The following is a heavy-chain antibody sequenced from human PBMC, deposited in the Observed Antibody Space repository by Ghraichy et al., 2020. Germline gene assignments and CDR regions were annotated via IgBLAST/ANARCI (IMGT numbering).Heavy chain of an antibody. CDR1: GGSVRDTGYY. J-gene: IGHJ6*02. CDR2: IYYTGMT. CDR3: TKQDAISHYSIGV. Sequence: SETLSLTCTVSGGSVRDTGYYWAWVRQPPGKTLDWIGSIYYTGMTYYNPSLKSRVSISIDTSINQFSLRLTSVTAADTALYYCTKQDAISHYSIGVWGQGTTVTVSS. V-gene: IGHV4-39*01. D-gene: IGHD2-21*01.